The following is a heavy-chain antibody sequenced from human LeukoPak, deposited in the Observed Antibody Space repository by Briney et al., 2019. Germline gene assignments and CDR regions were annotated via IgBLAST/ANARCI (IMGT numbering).Heavy chain of an antibody. CDR2: IYYSGST. CDR3: ARQEPYYYGSGSFDY. V-gene: IGHV4-39*01. Sequence: PSETLSLTCTVSGGSISSSSYYWGWIRQPPGKVLEWIGSIYYSGSTYYNPSLKSRVTISVDTSKNQFSLKLSSVTAADTAVYYCARQEPYYYGSGSFDYWGQGTLVTVSS. D-gene: IGHD3-10*01. CDR1: GGSISSSSYY. J-gene: IGHJ4*02.